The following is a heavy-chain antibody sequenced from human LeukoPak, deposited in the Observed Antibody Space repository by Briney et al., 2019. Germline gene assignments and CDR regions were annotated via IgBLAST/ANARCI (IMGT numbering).Heavy chain of an antibody. Sequence: SVKVSCKASGGTFSSYAISWVRQAPGQGLEWMGRIIPILGIANYAQKFQGRVTITADKSTGTAYMELSSLRSEDTAVYYCARTLGDRGFDYWGQGTLVTVSS. CDR3: ARTLGDRGFDY. V-gene: IGHV1-69*04. CDR2: IIPILGIA. D-gene: IGHD2-21*02. CDR1: GGTFSSYA. J-gene: IGHJ4*02.